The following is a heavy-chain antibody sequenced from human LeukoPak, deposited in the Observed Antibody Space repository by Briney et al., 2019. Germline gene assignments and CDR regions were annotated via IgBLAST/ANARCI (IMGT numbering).Heavy chain of an antibody. D-gene: IGHD5-12*01. CDR2: ISGSAYST. J-gene: IGHJ4*02. Sequence: PGGTLRLSCAASGFTFSSYAMSWVRQAPGKGLEWVSGISGSAYSTYYADSVQGRFTISRDNSKNTLYLQMNSLRAEDTAVYYCAKEAGYSGYDYPDYWGQGTLVTVSS. CDR3: AKEAGYSGYDYPDY. CDR1: GFTFSSYA. V-gene: IGHV3-23*01.